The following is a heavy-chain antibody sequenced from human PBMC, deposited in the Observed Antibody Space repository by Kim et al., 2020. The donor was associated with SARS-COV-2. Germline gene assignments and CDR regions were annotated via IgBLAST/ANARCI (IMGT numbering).Heavy chain of an antibody. J-gene: IGHJ4*01. D-gene: IGHD2-21*01. Sequence: SETLSLTCTVSGGSNTNHYYYWGWIRQPPGKGLEWIGSINYSGHTYYNPSLKSRVTISVDTSKNQFSLNLNSVTAADTAVFYCARQIATRGEWAFDSWG. CDR3: ARQIATRGEWAFDS. CDR2: INYSGHT. CDR1: GGSNTNHYYY. V-gene: IGHV4-39*01.